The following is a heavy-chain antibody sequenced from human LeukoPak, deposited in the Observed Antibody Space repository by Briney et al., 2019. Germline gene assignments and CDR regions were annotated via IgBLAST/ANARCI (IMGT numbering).Heavy chain of an antibody. CDR3: ARARELTYYFDY. V-gene: IGHV4-59*01. J-gene: IGHJ4*02. CDR1: GGSFSGYY. CDR2: IYYGGST. Sequence: PSETLSLTCAVYGGSFSGYYWSWIRQPPGKGLEWIGYIYYGGSTNYNPSLKSRVTISVDTSKNQFSLKLSSVTAADTAVYYCARARELTYYFDYWGQGTLVTVSS. D-gene: IGHD1-26*01.